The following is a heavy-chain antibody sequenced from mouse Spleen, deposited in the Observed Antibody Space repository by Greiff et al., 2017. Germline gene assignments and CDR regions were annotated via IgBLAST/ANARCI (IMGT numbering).Heavy chain of an antibody. V-gene: IGHV3-8*01. CDR3: ATGKLGLFAY. D-gene: IGHD3-1*01. J-gene: IGHJ3*01. Sequence: EVLLVESGPGLVKPSQTLSLTCSVTGYSITSDYLNWIRKFPGNKLEYMGYISYSGSTYYNPSLKSRISITRDTSKNQYYQQLNSVTNEDTATYYCATGKLGLFAYWGQGTLVTVSA. CDR1: GYSITSDY. CDR2: ISYSGST.